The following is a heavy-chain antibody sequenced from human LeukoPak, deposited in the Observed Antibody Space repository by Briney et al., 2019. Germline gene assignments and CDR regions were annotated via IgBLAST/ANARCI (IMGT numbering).Heavy chain of an antibody. Sequence: PSETLSLTCTVSGGSISSYYWSWIRQPPGKGLEWIGWFYYSGGTYFNPSLGSRVTISADTPRNHLSLNLRSLTAADTAVYYCARHSSGWHFDSWGQGALVTVSS. CDR1: GGSISSYY. D-gene: IGHD6-19*01. CDR2: FYYSGGT. CDR3: ARHSSGWHFDS. J-gene: IGHJ4*02. V-gene: IGHV4-59*08.